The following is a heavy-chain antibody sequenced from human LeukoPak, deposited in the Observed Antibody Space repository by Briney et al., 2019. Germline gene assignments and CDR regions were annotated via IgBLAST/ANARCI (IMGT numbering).Heavy chain of an antibody. CDR3: AREPVAVAGTGLYY. V-gene: IGHV1-2*02. J-gene: IGHJ4*02. D-gene: IGHD6-19*01. Sequence: ASVKVSCKASGYTFTGYYMHWVRQAPGQGLEWMGWTNPNSGGTNYAQKFQGRVTMTRDTSISTAYMELSRLRSDDTAVYYCAREPVAVAGTGLYYWGQGTLVTVSS. CDR2: TNPNSGGT. CDR1: GYTFTGYY.